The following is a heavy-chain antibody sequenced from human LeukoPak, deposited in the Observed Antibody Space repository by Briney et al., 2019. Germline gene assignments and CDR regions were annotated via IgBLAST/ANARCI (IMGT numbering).Heavy chain of an antibody. D-gene: IGHD6-13*01. J-gene: IGHJ4*02. CDR3: AREGSYSSSPFFDY. V-gene: IGHV3-48*02. Sequence: GGSLRLSCAASGFTFSSYSMNWVRQAPGKGREWVSYISSSSGTIYYADSVKGRFTISRDNAKNSLYLQMNSLRDEDTAVYYCAREGSYSSSPFFDYWGQGTLVTVSS. CDR2: ISSSSGTI. CDR1: GFTFSSYS.